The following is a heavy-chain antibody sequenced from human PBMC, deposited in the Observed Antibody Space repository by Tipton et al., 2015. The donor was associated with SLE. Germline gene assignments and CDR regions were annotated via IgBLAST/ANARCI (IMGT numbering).Heavy chain of an antibody. CDR3: ANSRDCSSTSCPWAFDI. CDR1: GNIFTSYD. J-gene: IGHJ3*02. CDR2: MNPNRGNT. Sequence: QSGAEVKKPGASVKVSCKASGNIFTSYDINWVRQATGKRLERMGRMNPNRGNTGYAQKFQGRVTMTRNTSISTAYMELSSLRSEDTAVYYCANSRDCSSTSCPWAFDIWGQETMVPVSS. V-gene: IGHV1-8*01. D-gene: IGHD2-2*01.